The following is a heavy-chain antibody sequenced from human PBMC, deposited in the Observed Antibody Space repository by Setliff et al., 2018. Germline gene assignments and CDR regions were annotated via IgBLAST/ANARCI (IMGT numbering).Heavy chain of an antibody. D-gene: IGHD3-10*01. CDR1: GYTFTTYA. Sequence: VASVKVSCKASGYTFTTYAISWMRQAPGQGLEWMGWINTNTGNPSYAQGSTGRFVFSLDTSVSTAYLQISSLKAEDTALYYCARASRFGTIKYRGDYYMDVWGKGTTVTVSS. CDR2: INTNTGNP. V-gene: IGHV7-4-1*02. J-gene: IGHJ6*03. CDR3: ARASRFGTIKYRGDYYMDV.